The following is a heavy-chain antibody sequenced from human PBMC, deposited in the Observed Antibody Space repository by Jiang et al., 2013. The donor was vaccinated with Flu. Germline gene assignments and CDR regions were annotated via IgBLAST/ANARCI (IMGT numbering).Heavy chain of an antibody. CDR2: IYTSGST. CDR3: AAEYSSGWFDAFDI. V-gene: IGHV4-61*02. D-gene: IGHD6-19*01. CDR1: GGSISSGSYY. J-gene: IGHJ3*02. Sequence: PGLVKPSQTLSLTCTVSGGSISSGSYYWSWIRQPAGKGLEWIGRIYTSGSTNYNPSLKSRVTISVDTSKNQFSQKLSSVTAADTAVYYCAAEYSSGWFDAFDIWGQGTMVTVSS.